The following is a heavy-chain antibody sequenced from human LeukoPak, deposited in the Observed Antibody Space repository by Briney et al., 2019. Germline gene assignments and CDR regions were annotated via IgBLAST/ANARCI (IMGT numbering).Heavy chain of an antibody. J-gene: IGHJ1*01. V-gene: IGHV5-51*01. CDR2: IYPGDSGT. CDR3: ARGTQFYYDSNGYRSEYFQH. Sequence: GESLKISCKGSGYSFTSYWIGWVRQMPGKGLEWMGIIYPGDSGTRYSPSFQGQVTISADKSISTAYLQWSSLKASDTAMYYCARGTQFYYDSNGYRSEYFQHWGQGTLVTVSS. D-gene: IGHD3-22*01. CDR1: GYSFTSYW.